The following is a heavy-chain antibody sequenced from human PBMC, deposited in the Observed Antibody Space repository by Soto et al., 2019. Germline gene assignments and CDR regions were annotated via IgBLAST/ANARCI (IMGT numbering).Heavy chain of an antibody. Sequence: ASVKVSCKVSGYTLTELSMHWVRQAPGKGLEWMGGFDPEDGETIYAQKFQGRVTMTEDTSTDTAYMELSSLRSEDTAVYYCARDQSTVTTSQDPTSLDYWGQGTLVTVSS. CDR1: GYTLTELS. CDR3: ARDQSTVTTSQDPTSLDY. D-gene: IGHD4-17*01. V-gene: IGHV1-24*01. J-gene: IGHJ4*02. CDR2: FDPEDGET.